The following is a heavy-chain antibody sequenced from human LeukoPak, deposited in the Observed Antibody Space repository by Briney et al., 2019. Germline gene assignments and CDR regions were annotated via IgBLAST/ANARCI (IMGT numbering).Heavy chain of an antibody. CDR3: AAEVESSSSPRGDY. J-gene: IGHJ4*02. CDR2: IVVGSGNT. Sequence: SVKVSCKASGFTFTSSAVQWVRQARGQRLEEIGWIVVGSGNTNYAQKFQERVTITRDMSTSTAYMELSSLRSEDTAVYYCAAEVESSSSPRGDYWGQGTLVTVSS. V-gene: IGHV1-58*01. CDR1: GFTFTSSA. D-gene: IGHD6-6*01.